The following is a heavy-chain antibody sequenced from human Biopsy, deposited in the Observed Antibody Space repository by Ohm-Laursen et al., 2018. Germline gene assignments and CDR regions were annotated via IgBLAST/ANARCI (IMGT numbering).Heavy chain of an antibody. J-gene: IGHJ6*02. CDR2: TNHSGRT. Sequence: SQTLSLTCAVYGESFNGYYWSWIRQTPGKGLEWIGETNHSGRTNYNPSLKSRVTISVDTSKNQFSLKVRSVTAADTAIYYCARGSGYFKLDVWGQGTTVTVSS. CDR1: GESFNGYY. V-gene: IGHV4-34*01. D-gene: IGHD5-12*01. CDR3: ARGSGYFKLDV.